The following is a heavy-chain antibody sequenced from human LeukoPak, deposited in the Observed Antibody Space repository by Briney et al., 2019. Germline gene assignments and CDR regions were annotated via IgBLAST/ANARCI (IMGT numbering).Heavy chain of an antibody. D-gene: IGHD3-22*01. J-gene: IGHJ4*02. CDR1: VYTFTGYY. CDR2: INPNSGGT. V-gene: IGHV1-2*02. CDR3: ARKYYYDSSGYVFYY. Sequence: ASVKVSCKASVYTFTGYYMHWVRQAPGQGLEWMGWINPNSGGTNYAQKFQGRVTMTRDTSISTAYMELSRLRSDDTAVYYCARKYYYDSSGYVFYYWGQGTLVTVSS.